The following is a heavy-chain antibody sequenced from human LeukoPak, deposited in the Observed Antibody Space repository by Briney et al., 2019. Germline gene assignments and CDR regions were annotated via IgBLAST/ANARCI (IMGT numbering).Heavy chain of an antibody. V-gene: IGHV3-7*02. Sequence: GGSLRLSCEASGFRFSGHWLNWVRQAPGQGLEWVANINPDGSGKYYVDSVKGRFTISRDDAKNSLYLQMNSLRVEDTAVYYCTGGANWGQVTPVTVSS. CDR1: GFRFSGHW. J-gene: IGHJ4*02. CDR3: TGGAN. CDR2: INPDGSGK.